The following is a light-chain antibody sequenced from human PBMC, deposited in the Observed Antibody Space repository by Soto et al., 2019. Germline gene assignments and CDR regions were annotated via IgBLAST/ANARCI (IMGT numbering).Light chain of an antibody. Sequence: DIQMTQSPSSLPAFVGDRVTITCRASQDIGNFLAWYQQKPGIVPKLLIYAASTLQSGVPSRFSGCGSGTDFTLTISSLQPEDVATYYCQKCKVAPFTFGGGTKVDIK. CDR3: QKCKVAPFT. CDR1: QDIGNF. CDR2: AAS. J-gene: IGKJ4*01. V-gene: IGKV1-27*01.